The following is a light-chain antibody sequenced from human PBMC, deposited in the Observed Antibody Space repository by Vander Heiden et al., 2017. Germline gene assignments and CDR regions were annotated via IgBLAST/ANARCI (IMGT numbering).Light chain of an antibody. J-gene: IGLJ1*01. CDR1: RRNDGNYNR. CDR2: EVS. Sequence: QSALTHPAPVAWSPGHAITIACTGTRRNDGNYNRVSWYQQHSGKAPKLMIDEVSKRPSGGTNRFSGSKSGNTASLTISGLQAEDEADYYCCSYACSSTYVFGTGTKVTVL. V-gene: IGLV2-23*02. CDR3: CSYACSSTYV.